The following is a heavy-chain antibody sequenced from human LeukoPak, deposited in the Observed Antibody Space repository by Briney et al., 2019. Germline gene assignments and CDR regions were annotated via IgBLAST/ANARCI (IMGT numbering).Heavy chain of an antibody. CDR3: ARGRAIMVRGVREDN. D-gene: IGHD3-10*01. CDR1: GGSFSGYY. J-gene: IGHJ4*02. Sequence: SETLSLTCAVYGGSFSGYYWSWIRQPPGKGLEWIGEINHSGSTNYNPSLKSRVVISVDTSKNQFSLKLSSVTAADTAVYYCARGRAIMVRGVREDNGGQGTLVTVSS. CDR2: INHSGST. V-gene: IGHV4-34*01.